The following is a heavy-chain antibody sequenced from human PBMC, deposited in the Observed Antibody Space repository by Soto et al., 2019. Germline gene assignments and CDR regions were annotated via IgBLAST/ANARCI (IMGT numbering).Heavy chain of an antibody. V-gene: IGHV3-30*04. CDR3: ARRSFPYSGSPLEPWSDALEI. CDR1: GFSISTYA. Sequence: QVQLVESGGGVVQPGRSLRLSCAASGFSISTYALHWVRQAPGKGPEWVAIISYNGNNKHYADSVKGRFTISRDNSKNAVDLQMNSLIVEETAMYYCARRSFPYSGSPLEPWSDALEICGQGTIVTVSS. J-gene: IGHJ3*02. CDR2: ISYNGNNK. D-gene: IGHD1-26*01.